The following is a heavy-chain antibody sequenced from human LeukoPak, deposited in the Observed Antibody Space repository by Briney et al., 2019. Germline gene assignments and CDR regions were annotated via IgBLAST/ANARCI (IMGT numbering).Heavy chain of an antibody. Sequence: SETLSLTCAVYGGSFSGYYWSWIRQPPGKGLEWIGEINHSGSTNYNPSLKSRVTISVDTSKNQFSLKLSSVTAADTAVYYCARSPVGDYWGQGTLVTVSS. J-gene: IGHJ4*02. CDR3: ARSPVGDY. V-gene: IGHV4-34*01. D-gene: IGHD3-16*01. CDR2: INHSGST. CDR1: GGSFSGYY.